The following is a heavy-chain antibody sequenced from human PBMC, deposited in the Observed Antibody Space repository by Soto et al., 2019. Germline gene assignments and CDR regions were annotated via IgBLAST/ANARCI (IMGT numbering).Heavy chain of an antibody. CDR3: VRFRGSYGMDL. J-gene: IGHJ6*02. CDR1: GGTFSSYT. V-gene: IGHV1-69*02. CDR2: IIPILGIA. D-gene: IGHD3-10*01. Sequence: QVQLVQSGAEVKKPGSSVKVSCKASGGTFSSYTISWVRQAPGQGLEWMGRIIPILGIANYAQKFQGRVTITADKSTSTAYMELSSLRSEDTAVYYCVRFRGSYGMDLWGQGTTVTVSS.